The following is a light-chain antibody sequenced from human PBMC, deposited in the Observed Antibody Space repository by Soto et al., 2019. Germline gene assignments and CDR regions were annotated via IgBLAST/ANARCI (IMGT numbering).Light chain of an antibody. CDR2: RAS. V-gene: IGKV3-20*01. J-gene: IGKJ2*01. CDR3: HHYGSSPHT. CDR1: QSVSSSY. Sequence: EIVLTQSPGTLSLSPGERATLSCRASQSVSSSYLAWYQHKPGQAPRLLIYRASSRATGIPDRFGGSGSGTDFTLTISRLEPGGLAVCYCHHYGSSPHTFGQGTKLEIK.